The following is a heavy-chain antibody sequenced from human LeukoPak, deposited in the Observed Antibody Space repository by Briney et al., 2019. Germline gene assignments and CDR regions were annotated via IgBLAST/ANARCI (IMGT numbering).Heavy chain of an antibody. Sequence: ASVKVSCKVSGYTLTELSMHWVRQAPGKGLEWMGGFDPEDGETIYAQKFQGRVTMTEDTSTDTACMELSSLRSEDTAVYYCATTVVRGIVVVPAANLGIDYWGQGTLVTVSS. V-gene: IGHV1-24*01. CDR1: GYTLTELS. J-gene: IGHJ4*02. D-gene: IGHD2-2*01. CDR3: ATTVVRGIVVVPAANLGIDY. CDR2: FDPEDGET.